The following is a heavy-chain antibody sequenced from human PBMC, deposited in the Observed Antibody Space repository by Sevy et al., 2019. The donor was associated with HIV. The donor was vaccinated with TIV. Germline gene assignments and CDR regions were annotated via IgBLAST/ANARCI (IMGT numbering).Heavy chain of an antibody. V-gene: IGHV6-1*01. D-gene: IGHD1-7*01. CDR3: ARDVTGTTYYGMDV. J-gene: IGHJ6*02. Sequence: SQTLSLTCAISGDSVSSNSAAWDWIRQSPSRGLEWLGRTYYRSKWYNDYAGSVKSRITINPETSKNQYSLQLNSVTPEDTAVYYCARDVTGTTYYGMDVWGQGTTVTVSS. CDR1: GDSVSSNSAA. CDR2: TYYRSKWYN.